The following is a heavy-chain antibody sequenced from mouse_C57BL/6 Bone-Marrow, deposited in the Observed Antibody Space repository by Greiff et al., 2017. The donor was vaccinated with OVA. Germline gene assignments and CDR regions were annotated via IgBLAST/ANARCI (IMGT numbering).Heavy chain of an antibody. Sequence: QVQLQQSGPGLVQPSQSLSITCTVSGFSLTRYGVHWVRPSPGKGLEWLGVIWSGGSTDYNAAFISRLSISEDNSKSQVFFKMNSLQADDTAIDYCARYYCGSSGFDYWGQGTTLTVSS. CDR1: GFSLTRYG. J-gene: IGHJ2*01. CDR3: ARYYCGSSGFDY. CDR2: IWSGGST. V-gene: IGHV2-2*01. D-gene: IGHD1-1*01.